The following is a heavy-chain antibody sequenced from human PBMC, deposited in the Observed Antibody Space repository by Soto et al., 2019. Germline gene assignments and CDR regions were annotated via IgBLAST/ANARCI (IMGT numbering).Heavy chain of an antibody. J-gene: IGHJ6*02. Sequence: GGSLRLSCAASGFTFSSYEMHWVRQTPGKGLEWVAITSYDGSNKYYADSVKGRFTFSRDNSKNMLYLQMNSLRAEDAAVYYCVRRSTLSYHGMDVWGQGTTVTVSS. V-gene: IGHV3-30-3*01. CDR2: TSYDGSNK. CDR3: VRRSTLSYHGMDV. CDR1: GFTFSSYE.